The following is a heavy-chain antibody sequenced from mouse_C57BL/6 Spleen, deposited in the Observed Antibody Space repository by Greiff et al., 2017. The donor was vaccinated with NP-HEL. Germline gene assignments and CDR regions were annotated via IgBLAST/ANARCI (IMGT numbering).Heavy chain of an antibody. D-gene: IGHD3-3*01. Sequence: VQLKQSGAELVKPGASVKLSCTASGFNIKDYYMHWVKQRTYQGLEWIGRIDPEDGETKYAPKFPGKATITADTSSNTAYLQLSSLTSEDTAVYYCARRGRLDYWGQGTTLTVSS. CDR1: GFNIKDYY. CDR2: IDPEDGET. V-gene: IGHV14-2*01. CDR3: ARRGRLDY. J-gene: IGHJ2*01.